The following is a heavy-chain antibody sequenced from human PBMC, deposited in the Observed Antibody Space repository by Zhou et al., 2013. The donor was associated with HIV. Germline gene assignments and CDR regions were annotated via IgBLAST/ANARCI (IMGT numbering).Heavy chain of an antibody. Sequence: QVQLVQSGAEVKKPGASVRLSCKASESTFTTYYIHWVRQAPGQGLEWMGIINPKSGSTFYSQKFQDRVTLTRDSATSTVYMEVNNVRSEDTAVYYCARGESGYPDWGQGTLVTVSS. D-gene: IGHD5-12*01. CDR1: ESTFTTYY. V-gene: IGHV1-46*01. J-gene: IGHJ4*02. CDR3: ARGESGYPD. CDR2: INPKSGST.